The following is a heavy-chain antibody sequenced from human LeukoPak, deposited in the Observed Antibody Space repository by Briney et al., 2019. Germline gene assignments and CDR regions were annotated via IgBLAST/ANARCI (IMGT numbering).Heavy chain of an antibody. CDR3: ARGEYSTSRSFDY. V-gene: IGHV4-4*02. Sequence: SETLSLTCAVSGGSISSSNWWSWVRQPPGKGLEWIGEIYHSGSTNYNPSLKSRVIISVDKSKNQFSLKLSSVTAADTAVYYCARGEYSTSRSFDYWGQGTLVTVSS. CDR1: GGSISSSNW. CDR2: IYHSGST. J-gene: IGHJ4*02. D-gene: IGHD6-6*01.